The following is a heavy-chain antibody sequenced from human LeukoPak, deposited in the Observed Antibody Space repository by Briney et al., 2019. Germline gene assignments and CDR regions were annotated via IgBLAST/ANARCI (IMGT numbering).Heavy chain of an antibody. V-gene: IGHV4-59*08. CDR2: IYYSGST. CDR1: GGSISTYS. Sequence: SETLCLTCTVSGGSISTYSWSWIRQPPGKGLEWMGDIYYSGSTNYNPSLKSGLTISVDTSKNQFSLKLSSVTAADTAVYYCARHVRAGFGDSYYFDYWGQGTLVTVSS. CDR3: ARHVRAGFGDSYYFDY. J-gene: IGHJ4*02. D-gene: IGHD4-17*01.